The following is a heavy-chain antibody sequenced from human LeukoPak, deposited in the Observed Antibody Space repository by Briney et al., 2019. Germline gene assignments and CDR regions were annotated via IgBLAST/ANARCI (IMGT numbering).Heavy chain of an antibody. CDR3: ATLRENNYGYY. D-gene: IGHD5-18*01. Sequence: ASVKVSCKASGYTFNDYFMHWVRQAPGQGLEWMGWINPKSGATNSAQKFQGRVTMTSDTSISTAYMELRSLTSDDTAVYYCATLRENNYGYYWGQGTLVTVSS. CDR1: GYTFNDYF. V-gene: IGHV1-2*02. CDR2: INPKSGAT. J-gene: IGHJ4*02.